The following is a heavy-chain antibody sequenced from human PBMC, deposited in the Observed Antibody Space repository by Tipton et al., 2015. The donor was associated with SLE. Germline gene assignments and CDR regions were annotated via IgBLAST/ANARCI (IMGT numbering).Heavy chain of an antibody. J-gene: IGHJ6*02. Sequence: LRLSCAVYGGSFSGYYWSWIRQPPGKGLEWIGEINHSGSTNYNPSLKSRVTISVDTSKNQFSLKLSSVTAADTAVYYCARDGGIFGVDGYYYYGMDVWGQGTTVTVSS. CDR3: ARDGGIFGVDGYYYYGMDV. CDR2: INHSGST. V-gene: IGHV4-34*01. CDR1: GGSFSGYY. D-gene: IGHD3-3*01.